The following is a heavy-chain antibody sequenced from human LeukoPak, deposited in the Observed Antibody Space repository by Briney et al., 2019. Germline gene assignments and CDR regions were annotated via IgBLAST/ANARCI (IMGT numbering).Heavy chain of an antibody. J-gene: IGHJ3*02. CDR3: ARDRLFGRTDAFDI. Sequence: SQTLSLTCTVSGGSISSGDYYWSWIRQPPGKGLEWIGYTYYSGSTYYNPSLKSRVTISVDTSKNQFSLKLSSVTAADTAVYYCARDRLFGRTDAFDIWGQGTMVTVSS. D-gene: IGHD3-3*01. CDR2: TYYSGST. CDR1: GGSISSGDYY. V-gene: IGHV4-30-4*08.